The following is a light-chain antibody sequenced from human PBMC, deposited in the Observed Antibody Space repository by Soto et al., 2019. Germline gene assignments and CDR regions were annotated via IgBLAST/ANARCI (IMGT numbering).Light chain of an antibody. CDR3: TSYTTIKTVV. Sequence: QSALTQPAAVSGSPGQSITISCTGTRSDIGGSSYVSWYQHHPGTAPRLVIYDVSSRPSGVSTRFSGSRSGNTASLTISGLQAEDEADYYCTSYTTIKTVVFGGGTKLTVL. V-gene: IGLV2-14*01. CDR1: RSDIGGSSY. CDR2: DVS. J-gene: IGLJ2*01.